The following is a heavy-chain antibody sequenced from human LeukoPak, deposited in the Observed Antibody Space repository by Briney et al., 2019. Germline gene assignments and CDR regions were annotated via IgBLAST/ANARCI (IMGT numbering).Heavy chain of an antibody. Sequence: ASVTVSCKASGYTFTSYDINWVRQATGQGLEWMGWMYPNSGNTGYAQKFQGRVTMTRNTSISTAYMELSSLRSEDTAVYYCARGGYDRDYFDYWGQGTLVTVSS. D-gene: IGHD5-12*01. V-gene: IGHV1-8*01. J-gene: IGHJ4*02. CDR3: ARGGYDRDYFDY. CDR2: MYPNSGNT. CDR1: GYTFTSYD.